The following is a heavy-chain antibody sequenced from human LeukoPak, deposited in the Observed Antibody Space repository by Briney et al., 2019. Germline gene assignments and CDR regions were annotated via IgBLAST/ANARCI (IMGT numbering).Heavy chain of an antibody. D-gene: IGHD5-24*01. CDR1: GGSFSGYY. V-gene: IGHV4-34*01. J-gene: IGHJ4*02. CDR3: ARSIEMALIDY. CDR2: INHSGST. Sequence: SETLSLTCAVYGGSFSGYYWSWIRQPPGKGLEWIGEINHSGSTNYNPSLKSRVTISVDTSKNQFSLKLSSVTAADTAVYYCARSIEMALIDYWGQGTLVTVSS.